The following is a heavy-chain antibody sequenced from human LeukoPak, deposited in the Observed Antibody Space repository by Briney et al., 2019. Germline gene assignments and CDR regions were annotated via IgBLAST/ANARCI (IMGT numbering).Heavy chain of an antibody. V-gene: IGHV4-34*01. J-gene: IGHJ4*02. Sequence: SETLSVTCAVYGGSFSGYYWTWIRQPPGKGLEWIGEIHYSGSTYYNPSLKSRVTISVDTSKNQFSLKLSSVTAADTAVFYCARRSLASFDYWGQGTLVTVSS. CDR2: IHYSGST. CDR1: GGSFSGYY. CDR3: ARRSLASFDY.